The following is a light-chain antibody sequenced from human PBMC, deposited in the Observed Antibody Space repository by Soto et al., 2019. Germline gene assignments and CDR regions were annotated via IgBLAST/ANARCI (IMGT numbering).Light chain of an antibody. J-gene: IGLJ1*01. Sequence: QSALTQPASVSGSPGQSITISCTGTSSDVGGYNNVSWYQQHPGKAPKLMIYEVSNRPSGVSNRFSGSKSGNTASLTISGLQAEDEADYYCSSYTSSSPYVFGTGTKLTVL. CDR3: SSYTSSSPYV. V-gene: IGLV2-14*01. CDR2: EVS. CDR1: SSDVGGYNN.